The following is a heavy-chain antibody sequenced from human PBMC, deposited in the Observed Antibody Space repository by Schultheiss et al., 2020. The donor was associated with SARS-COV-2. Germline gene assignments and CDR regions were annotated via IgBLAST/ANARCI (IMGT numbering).Heavy chain of an antibody. V-gene: IGHV4-4*07. J-gene: IGHJ4*02. D-gene: IGHD3-3*01. Sequence: SETLSLTCTVSGGSISSYYWSWIRQPAGKGLEWIGRIYTSGNTYYNPSLKSRVTISADTSKNQLSLKLSSVTAADTAVYYCARDPEYYDFWSGYSSFFFDYWGQGTLVTVSS. CDR1: GGSISSYY. CDR3: ARDPEYYDFWSGYSSFFFDY. CDR2: IYTSGNT.